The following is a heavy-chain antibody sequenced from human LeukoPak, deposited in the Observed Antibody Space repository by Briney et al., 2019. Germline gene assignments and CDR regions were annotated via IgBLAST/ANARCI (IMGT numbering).Heavy chain of an antibody. J-gene: IGHJ4*02. V-gene: IGHV4-59*12. D-gene: IGHD3-10*01. CDR2: IYYSGST. Sequence: SETLSLTCTVSGGSISNYYWSWIRQPPGKGLEWIGYIYYSGSTNYNPSLKSRVTISVDTSKNQFSLKLSSVTAADTAVYYCARDEGLWFGESVFDYWGQGTLVTVSS. CDR1: GGSISNYY. CDR3: ARDEGLWFGESVFDY.